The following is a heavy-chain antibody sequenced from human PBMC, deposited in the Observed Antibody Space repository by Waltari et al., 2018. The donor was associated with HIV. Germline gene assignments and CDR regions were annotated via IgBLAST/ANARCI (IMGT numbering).Heavy chain of an antibody. D-gene: IGHD4-17*01. CDR1: GFTFSSYG. CDR2: ISYDVSNT. CDR3: AKDRHGVTIYGMDV. Sequence: QVQLVESGGGVVQPGRSLRLSCAASGFTFSSYGMHWVRQAPGKGLDWVVVISYDVSNTYYADSVKGRFTISRDNSKNTLYLQMNSLRAEDTAVYYCAKDRHGVTIYGMDVWGQGTTVTVSS. V-gene: IGHV3-30*18. J-gene: IGHJ6*02.